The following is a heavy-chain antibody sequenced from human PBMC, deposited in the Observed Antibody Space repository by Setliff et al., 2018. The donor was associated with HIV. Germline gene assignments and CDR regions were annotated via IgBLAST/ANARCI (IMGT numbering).Heavy chain of an antibody. CDR2: IYYNGNA. CDR1: GGSMRSSGYS. D-gene: IGHD4-4*01. CDR3: AAFFVTPMTTQDF. J-gene: IGHJ4*02. V-gene: IGHV4-30-2*01. Sequence: SETLSLTCAVSGGSMRSSGYSWTWIRQAPGKGLEWVGYIYYNGNAYYNPSLKSRVTISVDRSKNQFSLRLSSVTAADAAVYYCAAFFVTPMTTQDFWGQGTLVTVSS.